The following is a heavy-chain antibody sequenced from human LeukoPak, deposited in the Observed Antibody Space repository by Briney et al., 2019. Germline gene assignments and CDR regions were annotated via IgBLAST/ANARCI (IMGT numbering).Heavy chain of an antibody. CDR2: ISAYNGNT. V-gene: IGHV1-18*04. CDR1: GYTFTGYY. J-gene: IGHJ3*02. CDR3: ARDQVVGATQPKPYAFDI. D-gene: IGHD1-26*01. Sequence: GASVKVSCKASGYTFTGYYMHWVRQAPGQGLEWMGWISAYNGNTNYAQKLQGRVTMTTDTSTSTAYMELRSLRSDDTAVYYCARDQVVGATQPKPYAFDIWGQGTMVTVSS.